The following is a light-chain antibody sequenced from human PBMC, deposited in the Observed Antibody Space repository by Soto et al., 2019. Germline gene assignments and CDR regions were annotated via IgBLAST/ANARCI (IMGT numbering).Light chain of an antibody. Sequence: DIQMTQSPSSLSASAGDRVTITCQASQDISNYLNWYQKKPGKAPKLLIFDASYLETGVPSRFSGSGSGTAFTFSISSLQPEDVATYYCHQYDTLPFTFGPGTKVDI. CDR3: HQYDTLPFT. J-gene: IGKJ3*01. V-gene: IGKV1-33*01. CDR1: QDISNY. CDR2: DAS.